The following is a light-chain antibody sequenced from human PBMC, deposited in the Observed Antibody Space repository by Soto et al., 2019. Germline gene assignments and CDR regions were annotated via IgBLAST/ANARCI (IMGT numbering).Light chain of an antibody. J-gene: IGLJ2*01. CDR2: DSN. CDR3: GTWDSSLSAVV. Sequence: QSVLTQPPSVSAAPGQKVTISCSGSSSNIGNNSLSWYQQLPGTAPKLLIFDSNKRPSGIPDRFSGSKSGTSATLGITGLQTGDEADYYCGTWDSSLSAVVFGGGTKRTVL. V-gene: IGLV1-51*01. CDR1: SSNIGNNS.